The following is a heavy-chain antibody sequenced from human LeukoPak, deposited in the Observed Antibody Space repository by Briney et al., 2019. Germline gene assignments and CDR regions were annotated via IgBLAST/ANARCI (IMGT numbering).Heavy chain of an antibody. CDR3: ARDQGWNDGGDYFDY. CDR2: INEDGSEK. J-gene: IGHJ4*02. Sequence: PGGSLRLSCAASGFSFSNYWMTWVRQAPGKGLEWVANINEDGSEKYYVDSVKGRFTISRDNAKNSLYLQMNSLRAEDTAVYYCARDQGWNDGGDYFDYWGQGTLVTVSS. D-gene: IGHD1-1*01. V-gene: IGHV3-7*01. CDR1: GFSFSNYW.